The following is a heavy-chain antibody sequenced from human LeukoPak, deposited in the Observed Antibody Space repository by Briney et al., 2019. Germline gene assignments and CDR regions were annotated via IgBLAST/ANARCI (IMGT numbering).Heavy chain of an antibody. V-gene: IGHV3-7*01. Sequence: GGSLRLSCAASQFTFSRFWMSWVRQAPGKGLEWVASINEDGSDEYYVDSVKGRFTISRDNAKDSLYLRMNSLRAEDTAVYHCGRYLRSTSGSIWGQGALVTVSS. D-gene: IGHD1-1*01. J-gene: IGHJ4*02. CDR2: INEDGSDE. CDR3: GRYLRSTSGSI. CDR1: QFTFSRFW.